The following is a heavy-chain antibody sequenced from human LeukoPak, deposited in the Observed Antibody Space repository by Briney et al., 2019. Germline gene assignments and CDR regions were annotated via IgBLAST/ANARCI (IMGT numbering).Heavy chain of an antibody. V-gene: IGHV4-59*08. CDR2: IYYSGST. D-gene: IGHD5-12*01. Sequence: PSETLSLTCTVSGGAISNAYWSWIRQPPGKGLEWIGYIYYSGSTYYNPSLKSRVTISVDTSKNQFSLKLSSVTAADTAVYYCARNGRRYSGYDLGYWGQGTLVTVSS. J-gene: IGHJ4*02. CDR3: ARNGRRYSGYDLGY. CDR1: GGAISNAY.